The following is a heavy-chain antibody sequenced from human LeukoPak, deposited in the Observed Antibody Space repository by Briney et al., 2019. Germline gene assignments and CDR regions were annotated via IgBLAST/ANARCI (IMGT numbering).Heavy chain of an antibody. V-gene: IGHV3-21*01. D-gene: IGHD3-3*01. J-gene: IGHJ4*02. CDR3: ARQHPYDFWSGY. CDR1: GFTFSSYS. Sequence: PGGSLRLSCAASGFTFSSYSMNWVRQAPGKGLEWVSSISSSSSYIYYADSVKGRFTISRDNAKNSLYLQMNSLRAEDTAVYYYARQHPYDFWSGYGGQGTLVTVSS. CDR2: ISSSSSYI.